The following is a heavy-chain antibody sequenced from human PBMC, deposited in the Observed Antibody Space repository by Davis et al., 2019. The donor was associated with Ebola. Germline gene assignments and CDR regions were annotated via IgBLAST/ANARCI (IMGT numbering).Heavy chain of an antibody. V-gene: IGHV3-23*01. CDR1: GFTVSSNY. D-gene: IGHD2-15*01. J-gene: IGHJ4*02. Sequence: GESLKISCAASGFTVSSNYMSWVRQAPGKGLEWVSAISGSGGSTYYADSVKGRFTISRDNSNNLLYLQMNSLRAEDTAVYYCAIPDCSGANCYSVYIKNWGQGTLVTVSS. CDR3: AIPDCSGANCYSVYIKN. CDR2: ISGSGGST.